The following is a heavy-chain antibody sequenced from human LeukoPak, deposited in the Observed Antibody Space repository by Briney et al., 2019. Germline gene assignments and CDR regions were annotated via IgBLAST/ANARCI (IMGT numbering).Heavy chain of an antibody. CDR1: GFTFSDYY. CDR2: ISSSGSTI. CDR3: ARDWNYYDSSGYGY. D-gene: IGHD3-22*01. J-gene: IGHJ4*02. V-gene: IGHV3-11*01. Sequence: GGSLRLSCAASGFTFSDYYMSWIRQAPGKGQEWVSYISSSGSTIYYADSVKGRFTISRDNAKNSLYLQMNSLRAEDTAVYYCARDWNYYDSSGYGYWGQGTLVTVSS.